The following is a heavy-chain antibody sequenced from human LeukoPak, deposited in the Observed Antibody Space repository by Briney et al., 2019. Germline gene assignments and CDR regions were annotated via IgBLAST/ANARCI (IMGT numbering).Heavy chain of an antibody. J-gene: IGHJ5*02. V-gene: IGHV4-59*01. D-gene: IGHD1-14*01. Sequence: SETLSLKCTVSAVSIYNIYWMWLAHSPGKEREWSRNLYYSGGNHYNPSLNRRIILSIDASNNQFSLRLTSVTAADTEIYYCARYNPASWFDAWGQGTLVTVSS. CDR2: LYYSGGN. CDR3: ARYNPASWFDA. CDR1: AVSIYNIY.